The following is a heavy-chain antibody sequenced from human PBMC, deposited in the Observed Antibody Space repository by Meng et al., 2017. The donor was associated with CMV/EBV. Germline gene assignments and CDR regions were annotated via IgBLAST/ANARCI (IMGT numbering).Heavy chain of an antibody. Sequence: GSLRLSCAVYGGSFSGYYWSWIRQPPGKGLEWVGYIYYNGNTNYNPSLKSRVTISVDTSKNQFSLKMSYVTAADTAVYYCARGGTDYWSGYVWFDPWGQGTLVTVSS. V-gene: IGHV4-59*01. D-gene: IGHD3-3*01. CDR3: ARGGTDYWSGYVWFDP. CDR2: IYYNGNT. CDR1: GGSFSGYY. J-gene: IGHJ5*02.